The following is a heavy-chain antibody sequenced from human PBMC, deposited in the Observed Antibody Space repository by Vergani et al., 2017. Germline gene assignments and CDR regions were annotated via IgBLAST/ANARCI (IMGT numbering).Heavy chain of an antibody. J-gene: IGHJ3*02. V-gene: IGHV3-21*01. CDR2: ISSSSSYI. D-gene: IGHD2-2*01. Sequence: EVQVVESGGGLVQPGGSLRLSCAASGFIFSDHYMDWVRQAPGKGLEWVSSISSSSSYIYYADSVKGRFTISRDNAKNSLYLQMNSLRAEDTAVYYCARDIGYCSSTSCYDAFDIWGQGTMVTVSS. CDR1: GFIFSDHY. CDR3: ARDIGYCSSTSCYDAFDI.